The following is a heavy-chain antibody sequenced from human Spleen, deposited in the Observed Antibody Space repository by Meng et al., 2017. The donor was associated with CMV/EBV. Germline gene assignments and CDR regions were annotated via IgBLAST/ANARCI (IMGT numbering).Heavy chain of an antibody. CDR1: GLTFSTYW. V-gene: IGHV3-48*04. CDR3: AGDPGIAASRDY. D-gene: IGHD6-13*01. CDR2: ISGSSRTI. Sequence: GGSLRLSCVASGLTFSTYWMTWVRQAPGKGLEWVAYISGSSRTIFYADSVQGRFAISRDNAKNSLYLQMTSLRAEDTAVYYCAGDPGIAASRDYWGQGTLVTVSS. J-gene: IGHJ4*02.